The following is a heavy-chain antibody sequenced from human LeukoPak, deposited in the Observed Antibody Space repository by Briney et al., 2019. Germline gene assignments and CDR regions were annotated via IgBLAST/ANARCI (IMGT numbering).Heavy chain of an antibody. CDR2: IRTKAYGWTT. V-gene: IGHV3-49*03. CDR1: GFSFGDYA. Sequence: PGGSLRLSCIPSGFSFGDYAMSWIRQAPGKGLEWVGFIRTKAYGWTTEYAASVKGRFTISRDDSKSIAYLQMNSLKNEDTGVYYCTREMTTIFSFSHSFDYWGQGTLVTVSS. J-gene: IGHJ4*02. D-gene: IGHD5-24*01. CDR3: TREMTTIFSFSHSFDY.